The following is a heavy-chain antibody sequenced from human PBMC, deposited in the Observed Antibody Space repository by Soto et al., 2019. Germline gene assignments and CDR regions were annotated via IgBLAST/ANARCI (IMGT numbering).Heavy chain of an antibody. CDR1: GGSISSGGYY. CDR2: IYYSGST. CDR3: ERSLGVAAAGLFDY. V-gene: IGHV4-31*03. J-gene: IGHJ4*02. D-gene: IGHD6-13*01. Sequence: QVQLQESGPGLVKPSQTLSLTCTVSGGSISSGGYYWSWIRQHPGKGLEWIGYIYYSGSTYYNPCLMGGVSKRVDTSKNELSLKLICVTAADPAGYYCERSLGVAAAGLFDYLGKGTMVTVSS.